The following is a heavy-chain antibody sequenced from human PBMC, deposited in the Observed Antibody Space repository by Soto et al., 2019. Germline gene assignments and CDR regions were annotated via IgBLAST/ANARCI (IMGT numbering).Heavy chain of an antibody. Sequence: QVQLVQSGAEVKKPGSSVKVSCKASGGTFSSYAISWVRQAPGQGLEWMGGIIPILGTANYAQKFQGRVTITADESKSTAYLEANSPGSGGTAVYYCGGCLASDDYYGMDVWGQGTTVTGSS. CDR3: GGCLASDDYYGMDV. V-gene: IGHV1-69*11. D-gene: IGHD3-16*01. CDR2: IIPILGTA. J-gene: IGHJ6*02. CDR1: GGTFSSYA.